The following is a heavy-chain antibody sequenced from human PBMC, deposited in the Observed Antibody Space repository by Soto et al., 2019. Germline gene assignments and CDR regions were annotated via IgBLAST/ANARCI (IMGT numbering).Heavy chain of an antibody. CDR1: GFSFSSYA. CDR3: TTDSYFTLKLVRFDY. V-gene: IGHV3-23*01. Sequence: GGSLRLSCAASGFSFSSYAMTWVRQTPGKGLEWVSTISSSGGTTYYADSVKGRFTISRDNSKNTLFLQMNSLKTEDTAVYYCTTDSYFTLKLVRFDYWGLGTQVTVSS. D-gene: IGHD3-22*01. CDR2: ISSSGGTT. J-gene: IGHJ5*01.